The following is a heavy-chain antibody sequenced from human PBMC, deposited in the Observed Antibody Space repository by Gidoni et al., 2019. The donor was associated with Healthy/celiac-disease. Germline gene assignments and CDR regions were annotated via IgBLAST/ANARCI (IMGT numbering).Heavy chain of an antibody. CDR2: IRSKANSYAT. J-gene: IGHJ6*03. Sequence: EVQLVESGGGLVQPGGSMKLSCAASGFTFSGSAIHWVRQASGKWLEWVGRIRSKANSYATAYAASVKGMFTISIDDSKNTAYLQMNSLKTEDTAVYYCTAVAGGTYYYMDVWGKGTTVTVSS. V-gene: IGHV3-73*01. CDR1: GFTFSGSA. D-gene: IGHD6-19*01. CDR3: TAVAGGTYYYMDV.